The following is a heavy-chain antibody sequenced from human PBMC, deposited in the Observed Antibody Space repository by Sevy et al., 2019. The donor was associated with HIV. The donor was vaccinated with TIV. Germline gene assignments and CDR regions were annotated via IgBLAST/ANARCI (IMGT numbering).Heavy chain of an antibody. J-gene: IGHJ4*02. D-gene: IGHD3-16*01. CDR2: IRNKANSYTT. CDR3: ARDLRSGGAHFYY. V-gene: IGHV3-72*01. CDR1: GFTFSDHY. Sequence: GGSLRLSCAASGFTFSDHYMDWVRQAPGKGLEWVGRIRNKANSYTTEYAASVKGRFTISRDDSKNSLYLQMNSLKTEDTAIYYCARDLRSGGAHFYYWGQGTLVTVSS.